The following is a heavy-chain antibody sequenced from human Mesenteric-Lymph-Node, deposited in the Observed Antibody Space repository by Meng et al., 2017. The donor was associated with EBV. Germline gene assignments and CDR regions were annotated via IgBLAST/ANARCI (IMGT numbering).Heavy chain of an antibody. V-gene: IGHV4-34*01. J-gene: IGHJ4*02. CDR3: ARGRIDDYTKFFDY. CDR1: GESLSGYY. D-gene: IGHD4-11*01. Sequence: QWPLQQWGAGLLKPSAPLSLTCALSGESLSGYYWSWIRQSPGKGLEWIGEINHSGSTNYNPSLESRLTISVDTSRNHFSLKLTSVTAADTAVYYCARGRIDDYTKFFDYWGQGTLVTVSS. CDR2: INHSGST.